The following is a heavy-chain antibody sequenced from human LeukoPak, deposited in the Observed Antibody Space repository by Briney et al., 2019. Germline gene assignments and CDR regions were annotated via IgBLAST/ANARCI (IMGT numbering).Heavy chain of an antibody. CDR2: ISSSGSTI. CDR1: GFTFSSYS. D-gene: IGHD5-18*01. V-gene: IGHV3-48*04. CDR3: SRLRGYSYGYADY. J-gene: IGHJ4*02. Sequence: HPGGSLRLSCAASGFTFSSYSMNWVRQAPGKGLEGVSYISSSGSTIDYADSVKGRFTISRDNAKNSLYLQMNSLRAEDTAVYYCSRLRGYSYGYADYWGQGTLVTVSS.